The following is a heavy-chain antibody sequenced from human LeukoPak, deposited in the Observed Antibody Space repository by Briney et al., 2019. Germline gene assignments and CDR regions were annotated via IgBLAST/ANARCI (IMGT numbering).Heavy chain of an antibody. D-gene: IGHD3-10*01. CDR1: GFTFDDYG. Sequence: GGSLRLSCAASGFTFDDYGMSWVRQAPGKGLEWVSGINWNGGSTGYADSVKGRFTISRDNAKNSLYLQMNSLRAGDTALYYCARDLNYYGSGSSIDYWGQGTLVTVSS. V-gene: IGHV3-20*04. CDR3: ARDLNYYGSGSSIDY. CDR2: INWNGGST. J-gene: IGHJ4*02.